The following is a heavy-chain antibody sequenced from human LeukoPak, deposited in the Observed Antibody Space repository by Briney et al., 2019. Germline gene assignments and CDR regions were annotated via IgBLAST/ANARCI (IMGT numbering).Heavy chain of an antibody. CDR2: IYPGDSDT. D-gene: IGHD1-26*01. Sequence: GESLKISCKASGYSFITYWIGWVRQMPGKGLEWMGIIYPGDSDTRYSPSFQGQVTMSVDKSISTAYLQWSSLKASDTAVYYCARHRRGSYLEEAFHIWGRGTMVTVSS. J-gene: IGHJ3*02. CDR3: ARHRRGSYLEEAFHI. CDR1: GYSFITYW. V-gene: IGHV5-51*01.